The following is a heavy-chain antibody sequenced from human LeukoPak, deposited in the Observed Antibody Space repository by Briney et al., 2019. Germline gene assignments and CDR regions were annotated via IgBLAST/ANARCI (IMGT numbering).Heavy chain of an antibody. V-gene: IGHV4-59*01. J-gene: IGHJ3*02. CDR3: ARYISRDYGVGAFDI. Sequence: SETLSLTCTVSGDSIISYYWSWIRQPPGKGLEWIGYIYYSGSTNYNPSLKSRVTISVDTSKNQFSLKLSSVTAADTAVYYCARYISRDYGVGAFDIWGQGTMVTVSS. CDR2: IYYSGST. CDR1: GDSIISYY. D-gene: IGHD4-17*01.